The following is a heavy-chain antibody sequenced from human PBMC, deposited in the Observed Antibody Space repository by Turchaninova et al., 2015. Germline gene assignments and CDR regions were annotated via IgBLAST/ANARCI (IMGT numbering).Heavy chain of an antibody. V-gene: IGHV3-30*04. J-gene: IGHJ4*02. CDR3: GRADTAAIGDY. CDR1: GFCFSRYA. D-gene: IGHD3-16*01. CDR2: ITNDGKTQ. Sequence: QVQSAVSGGSEVSPGKDLRPPCTGTGFCFSRYAITWFRQGTGKGLEWVAVITNDGKTQYYAYSVKGRFNMSRDNSENTIYLEMSRLRFEDTAVYYCGRADTAAIGDYWGQGTLVNVSS.